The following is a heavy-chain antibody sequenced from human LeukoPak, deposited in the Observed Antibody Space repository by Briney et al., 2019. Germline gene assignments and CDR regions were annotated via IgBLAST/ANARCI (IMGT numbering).Heavy chain of an antibody. CDR3: SREFNTVGNFDY. CDR2: IYFTGNYI. D-gene: IGHD3-10*01. V-gene: IGHV3-21*01. CDR1: GFTLSRYS. Sequence: GGSLRLSCVTSGFTLSRYSMRWVRQAPGKGLEWVSSIYFTGNYISYADSVKGRFTISRDNAKNSLYLQMNSLRAEDTAVYYCSREFNTVGNFDYWGQGTLVTVSS. J-gene: IGHJ4*02.